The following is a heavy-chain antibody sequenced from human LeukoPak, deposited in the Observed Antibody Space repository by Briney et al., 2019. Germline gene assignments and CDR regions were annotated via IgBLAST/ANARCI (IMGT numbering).Heavy chain of an antibody. D-gene: IGHD5-12*01. Sequence: ASVKVSCKASGYTFIGYYMHWVRQAPGQGLEWMGLINPNSGDTNYAQNFQGRVTMTRDTSISTAYMELSRLTSDDTAVYYCASVVATGGYWGQGTLVTVSS. CDR2: INPNSGDT. V-gene: IGHV1-2*02. J-gene: IGHJ4*02. CDR3: ASVVATGGY. CDR1: GYTFIGYY.